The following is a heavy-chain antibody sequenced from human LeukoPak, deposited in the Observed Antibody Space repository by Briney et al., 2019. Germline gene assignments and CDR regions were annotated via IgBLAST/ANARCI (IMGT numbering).Heavy chain of an antibody. CDR3: ASAFLTGYYRNWFDP. V-gene: IGHV3-23*01. Sequence: GGSLRLSCAASGFTFNNAWLSWVRQGPGKGLEWVSTISANGVDTYSADSVKGRFTISRDNSKNTLYLQMNSLRVGDTAVYYCASAFLTGYYRNWFDPWGQGTLVTVSS. J-gene: IGHJ5*02. CDR2: ISANGVDT. D-gene: IGHD3-9*01. CDR1: GFTFNNAW.